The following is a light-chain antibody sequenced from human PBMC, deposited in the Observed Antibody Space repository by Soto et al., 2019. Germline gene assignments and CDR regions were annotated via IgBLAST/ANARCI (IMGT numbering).Light chain of an antibody. CDR1: QSVTSYY. J-gene: IGKJ2*01. Sequence: EIVLTQSPGTLSLSPGERATLSCRASQSVTSYYLAWYQQKPGQAPRLLIYGASRSATDIPDRFSGSGSGTDFTLKIRMLEAEDFEVKYCQLSSNSFYPFGQGTTLPIK. CDR2: GAS. V-gene: IGKV3-20*01. CDR3: QLSSNSFYP.